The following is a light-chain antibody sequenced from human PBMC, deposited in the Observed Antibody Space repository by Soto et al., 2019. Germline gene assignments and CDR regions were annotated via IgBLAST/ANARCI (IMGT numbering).Light chain of an antibody. J-gene: IGKJ4*01. Sequence: IQMTQSPSSVSASVGDRVTITGRASQGISSWLGWYQQKPGKAPKLLIYAAPSLQSGVPSRFSGRGSGTDFTLTISSLQPEEFATYYYQQANSFPFTFGGGTKVEIK. CDR3: QQANSFPFT. CDR2: AAP. V-gene: IGKV1D-12*01. CDR1: QGISSW.